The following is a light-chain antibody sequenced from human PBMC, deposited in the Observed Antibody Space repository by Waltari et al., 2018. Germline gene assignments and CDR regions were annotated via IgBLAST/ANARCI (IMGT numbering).Light chain of an antibody. CDR1: NIGSKS. J-gene: IGLJ3*02. CDR3: QVWDNSSDHVV. CDR2: RDS. V-gene: IGLV3-21*02. Sequence: SYVLSQPPSVSVAPGQTARVTCGGNNIGSKSVLWYHQKPGQAPVLVTYRDSVRPSGVPRRFSGSDSGNTATLSISRVEAGDEADYYCQVWDNSSDHVVFGGGTTVTVL.